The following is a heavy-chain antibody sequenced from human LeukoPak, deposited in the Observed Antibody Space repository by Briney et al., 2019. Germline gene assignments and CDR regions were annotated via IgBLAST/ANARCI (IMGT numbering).Heavy chain of an antibody. D-gene: IGHD3-22*01. CDR3: ARERYYDSSGYYGSYYFDY. J-gene: IGHJ4*02. V-gene: IGHV3-30*03. CDR1: GFPFSDYG. CDR2: ISHDGSNK. Sequence: PGTSLRLSCAASGFPFSDYGMYWVRQAPGKGLEWLAVISHDGSNKYYADSVKGRITISRDNSMNTLYLQMNSLRAEDTAVYYCARERYYDSSGYYGSYYFDYWGQGTLVTVSS.